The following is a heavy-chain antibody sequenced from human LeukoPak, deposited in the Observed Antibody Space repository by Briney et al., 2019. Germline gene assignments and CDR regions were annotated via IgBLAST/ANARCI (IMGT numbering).Heavy chain of an antibody. Sequence: ASVKVFCKASGYTFTSYGISWVRQAPGQGLEWMGWISAYNGNTNYAQKLQGRVTMTTDTSTSTAYMELRSLRSDDTAVYYCARMGETVTPDLLDYWGQGTLVTVSS. V-gene: IGHV1-18*01. CDR3: ARMGETVTPDLLDY. CDR1: GYTFTSYG. CDR2: ISAYNGNT. J-gene: IGHJ4*02. D-gene: IGHD4-17*01.